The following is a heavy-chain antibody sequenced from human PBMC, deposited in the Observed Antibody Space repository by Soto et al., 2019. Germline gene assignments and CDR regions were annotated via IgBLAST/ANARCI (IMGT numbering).Heavy chain of an antibody. Sequence: ASVKVSCKASGYTFTNYDINWVRQAPGQRLEWMGWISTYTGNTNYAQKLQGRVTMTTDTSTSTAYMELSSLRSEDTAVYYCARDRLYSSSWYYFDYWGLGTLVTVSS. CDR2: ISTYTGNT. CDR3: ARDRLYSSSWYYFDY. J-gene: IGHJ4*02. V-gene: IGHV1-18*01. CDR1: GYTFTNYD. D-gene: IGHD6-13*01.